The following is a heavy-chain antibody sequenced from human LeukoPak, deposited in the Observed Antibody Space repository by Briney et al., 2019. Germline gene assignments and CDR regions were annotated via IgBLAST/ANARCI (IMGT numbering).Heavy chain of an antibody. CDR1: GFSVSNNY. CDR3: ARDWYDY. J-gene: IGHJ4*02. Sequence: GGSLRLSCAASGFSVSNNYMTWVRQAPGKGLEWVSVIYSGGDAYYADSVKGRFTISRDNSKDTLYLQMNSLRAEDTAVYYCARDWYDYWGQGTLVTVSS. CDR2: IYSGGDA. D-gene: IGHD6-13*01. V-gene: IGHV3-53*01.